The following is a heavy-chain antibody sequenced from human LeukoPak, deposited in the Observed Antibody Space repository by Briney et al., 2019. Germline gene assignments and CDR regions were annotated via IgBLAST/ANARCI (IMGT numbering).Heavy chain of an antibody. V-gene: IGHV4-34*01. Sequence: SETLSLTCAVYGGSFSGYYWSWIRQPPGKGLEWIGEINHSGSTNYNPSLKSRVTISVDTSKTQFSLKLSSVTAADTAVYYCARLGGLGSRRWFDPWGQGTLVTVSS. CDR1: GGSFSGYY. D-gene: IGHD2-2*01. CDR2: INHSGST. J-gene: IGHJ5*02. CDR3: ARLGGLGSRRWFDP.